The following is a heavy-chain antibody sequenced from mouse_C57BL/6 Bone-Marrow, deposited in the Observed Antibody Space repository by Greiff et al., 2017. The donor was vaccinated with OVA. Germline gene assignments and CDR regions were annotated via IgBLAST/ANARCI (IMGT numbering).Heavy chain of an antibody. J-gene: IGHJ2*01. CDR1: GFTFSSYA. CDR3: ARAPYYGNYIDY. D-gene: IGHD2-10*01. CDR2: ISDGGSYT. V-gene: IGHV5-4*03. Sequence: DVMLVESGGGLVKPGGSLKLSCAASGFTFSSYAMSWVRQTPDKRLEWVANISDGGSYTYYTDNVKGRFTISRNNAKNNLYLQMSHQKSEDTAMYYYARAPYYGNYIDYGGQGTTLTVSS.